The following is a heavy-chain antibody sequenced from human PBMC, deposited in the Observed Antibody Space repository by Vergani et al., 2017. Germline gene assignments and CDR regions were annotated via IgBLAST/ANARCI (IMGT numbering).Heavy chain of an antibody. J-gene: IGHJ4*02. CDR3: ASHGWYSSGWYYPGY. Sequence: VQLVESGGGLVKPGGSLRLSCAASGFTFSSYSMNWVRQAPGKGLEWVSSISSSSSYIYYADSVKGRFTISRDNAKNSLYLQMNSLRAEDTAVYYCASHGWYSSGWYYPGYWGQGTLVTVSS. CDR2: ISSSSSYI. CDR1: GFTFSSYS. V-gene: IGHV3-21*01. D-gene: IGHD6-19*01.